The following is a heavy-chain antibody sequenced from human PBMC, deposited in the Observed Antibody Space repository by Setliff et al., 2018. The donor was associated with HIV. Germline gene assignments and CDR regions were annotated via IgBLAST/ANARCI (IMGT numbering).Heavy chain of an antibody. D-gene: IGHD2-8*01. J-gene: IGHJ3*02. CDR1: GYTFTGYF. V-gene: IGHV1-2*06. CDR2: INPNSGGT. Sequence: ASVMVSCKASGYTFTGYFLHWVRQAPGQGLEWMGRINPNSGGTNYAQKFQGRVTMTRDTSISTAYMELSRLRSDDTAVYYCATKLHCTNGVCLDAFAIWGQGTMVTVSS. CDR3: ATKLHCTNGVCLDAFAI.